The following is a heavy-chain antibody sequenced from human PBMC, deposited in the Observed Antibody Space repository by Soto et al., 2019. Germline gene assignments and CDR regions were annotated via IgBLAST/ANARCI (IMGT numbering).Heavy chain of an antibody. CDR1: GGSISSGGYY. V-gene: IGHV4-39*07. CDR2: INHSGST. D-gene: IGHD6-19*01. J-gene: IGHJ4*02. CDR3: ASRGRRGSSGWYRGYFDY. Sequence: SETLSLTCTVSGGSISSGGYYWSWIRQHPGKGLEWIGEINHSGSTNYNPSLKSRVTISVDTSKNQFSLKLSSVTAADTAVYYCASRGRRGSSGWYRGYFDYWGQGTLVTVSS.